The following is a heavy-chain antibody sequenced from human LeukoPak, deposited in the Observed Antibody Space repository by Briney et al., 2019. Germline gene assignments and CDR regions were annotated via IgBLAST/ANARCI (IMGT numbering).Heavy chain of an antibody. CDR3: ARDGDGYNYFDY. D-gene: IGHD5-24*01. CDR2: IYDSGST. CDR1: GGSIRSSYYY. V-gene: IGHV4-39*02. Sequence: PSETLSLTCTVSGGSIRSSYYYWGWIRQPPGKGLEWIGSIYDSGSTYYNPSLKSRVTISVDTSKNQFSLKLNSVTAADTAVYYCARDGDGYNYFDYWGQGTLVTVSS. J-gene: IGHJ4*02.